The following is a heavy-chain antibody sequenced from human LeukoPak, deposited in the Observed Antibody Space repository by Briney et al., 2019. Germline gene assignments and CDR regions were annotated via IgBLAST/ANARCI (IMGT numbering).Heavy chain of an antibody. CDR3: ARMTRQWLRPRSFDY. CDR2: IYYSGST. CDR1: GGSISSYY. Sequence: SETLSLTCTVSGGSISSYYWSWIRQPPGKGLEWIGYIYYSGSTNYNPSLKSRVTISVDTSKNQFSLKLSSVTAADTAVYYCARMTRQWLRPRSFDYWGQGTLVTVSS. D-gene: IGHD6-19*01. V-gene: IGHV4-59*01. J-gene: IGHJ4*02.